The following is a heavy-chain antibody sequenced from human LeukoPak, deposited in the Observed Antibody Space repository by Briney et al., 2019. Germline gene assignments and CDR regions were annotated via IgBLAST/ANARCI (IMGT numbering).Heavy chain of an antibody. D-gene: IGHD6-13*01. CDR1: GGSISSSSYY. V-gene: IGHV4-39*01. Sequence: PSETLPLTCTVSGGSISSSSYYWGWIRQPPGKGLEWIGSIYYSGSTYYNPSLKSRVTISVDTSKNQFSLKLSSVTAADTAVYYCARTRIAAAGTVDYWGQGTLVTASS. CDR2: IYYSGST. CDR3: ARTRIAAAGTVDY. J-gene: IGHJ4*02.